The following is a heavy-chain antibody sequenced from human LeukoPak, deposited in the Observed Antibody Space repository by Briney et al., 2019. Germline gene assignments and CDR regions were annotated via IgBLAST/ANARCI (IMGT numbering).Heavy chain of an antibody. J-gene: IGHJ6*02. CDR1: GFTVSSNY. CDR2: IYSGGST. V-gene: IGHV3-53*01. Sequence: PGGSLRLSCAASGFTVSSNYMSWVRQAPGKGLEWVSVIYSGGSTYYADSVKGRFTISRDNSKNTLYLQMNSLRAEDTAVYYCARVPSSTSSYYYGMDVWGQGTTVTVSS. CDR3: ARVPSSTSSYYYGMDV. D-gene: IGHD2-2*01.